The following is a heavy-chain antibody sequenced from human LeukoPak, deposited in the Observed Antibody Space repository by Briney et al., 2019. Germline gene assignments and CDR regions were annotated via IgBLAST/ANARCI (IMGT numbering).Heavy chain of an antibody. CDR2: IYYTGST. CDR1: GGSIGFYY. CDR3: ARDSSGRYYFDH. J-gene: IGHJ4*02. V-gene: IGHV4-59*01. Sequence: KPSETLSLTCTVSGGSIGFYYWTWIRQPPGKGLEWIGYIYYTGSTNYNPSLKSRVTISVDASKNQVSLKLTSVTAADTAVYYCARDSSGRYYFDHWGRGILVTVSS. D-gene: IGHD3-22*01.